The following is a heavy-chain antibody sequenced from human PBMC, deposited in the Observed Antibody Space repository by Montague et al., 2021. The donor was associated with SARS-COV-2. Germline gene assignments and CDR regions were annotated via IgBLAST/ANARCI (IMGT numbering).Heavy chain of an antibody. CDR3: ARVHSVVVTAMGYLDL. CDR2: IYYSGST. V-gene: IGHV4-31*03. Sequence: TLSLTCTVSGGSISSGCYYWSWIRQRPGKGLEWIGYIYYSGSTYYNPSLKSRVTISVDTSKNQFSLKLSSVTAADTAVYYCARVHSVVVTAMGYLDLWGRGTMVTVSS. CDR1: GGSISSGCYY. D-gene: IGHD2-21*02. J-gene: IGHJ2*01.